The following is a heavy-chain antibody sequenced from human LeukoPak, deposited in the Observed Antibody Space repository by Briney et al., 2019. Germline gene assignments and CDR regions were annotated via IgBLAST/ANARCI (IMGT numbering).Heavy chain of an antibody. D-gene: IGHD5-24*01. Sequence: GGSLRLSCAASGFTFSSYAMHWVRQAPGKGLEWVAVISYDGSNKYYADSVKGRFTIPRDNSKNTLYLQMNSLRAEDTAVYYCARDLRDGYNSYYYYYGMDVWGQGTTVTVSS. CDR1: GFTFSSYA. CDR2: ISYDGSNK. V-gene: IGHV3-30-3*01. J-gene: IGHJ6*02. CDR3: ARDLRDGYNSYYYYYGMDV.